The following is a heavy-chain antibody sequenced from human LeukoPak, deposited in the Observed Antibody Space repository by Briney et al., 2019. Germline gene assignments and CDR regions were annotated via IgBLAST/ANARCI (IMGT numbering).Heavy chain of an antibody. J-gene: IGHJ3*02. V-gene: IGHV4-39*01. Sequence: SETLSLTCTVSGGSISSCSYYWGWIRQPPGKGLEWIGSIYYCGSTYYNPSLKSRVTISVDTSKNQFSLKLSSVTAADTAVYYCASRITIFGMDAFDIWGQGTMVTVSS. D-gene: IGHD3-3*01. CDR1: GGSISSCSYY. CDR2: IYYCGST. CDR3: ASRITIFGMDAFDI.